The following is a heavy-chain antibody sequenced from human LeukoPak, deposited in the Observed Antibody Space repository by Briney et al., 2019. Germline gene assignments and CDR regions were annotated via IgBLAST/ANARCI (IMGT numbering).Heavy chain of an antibody. CDR2: IANDGDDK. CDR3: ARANYVSSRNFYGGWYPDY. CDR1: GFTFSTYG. D-gene: IGHD6-19*01. V-gene: IGHV3-30*04. Sequence: GGSLRLSCAASGFTFSTYGLHWVRQAPGKGLEWVAVIANDGDDKHHADSVKGRFTISRDNSKNTLYLQMNSLRAEDTAVYYCARANYVSSRNFYGGWYPDYWGQGTLVTVSS. J-gene: IGHJ4*02.